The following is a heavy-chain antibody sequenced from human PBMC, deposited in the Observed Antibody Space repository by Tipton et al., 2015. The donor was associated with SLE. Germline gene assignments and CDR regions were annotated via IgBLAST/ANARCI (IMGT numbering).Heavy chain of an antibody. CDR2: IYYSGST. Sequence: GLVKPSETLSLTCTVSGGSISSHYWSWIRQPPGKGLEWIGYIYYSGSTNYNPSLKSRVTISVDTSKNQFSLKLSSVTAADTAVYYCARETTVTTIDYWGQGTLVTVSS. CDR1: GGSISSHY. V-gene: IGHV4-59*11. CDR3: ARETTVTTIDY. D-gene: IGHD4-17*01. J-gene: IGHJ4*02.